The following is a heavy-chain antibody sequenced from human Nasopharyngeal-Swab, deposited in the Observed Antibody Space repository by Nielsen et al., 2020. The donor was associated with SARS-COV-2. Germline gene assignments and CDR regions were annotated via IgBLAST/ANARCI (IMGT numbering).Heavy chain of an antibody. D-gene: IGHD6-13*01. J-gene: IGHJ4*02. V-gene: IGHV4-39*01. CDR3: ARHVSSSWYAAVAGIRAFDY. CDR2: IYYSGST. Sequence: RQAPEKGLEWIGSIYYSGSTYYNPPLKSRVTISVDTSKNRFSLKLSSVTAADTAVYYCARHVSSSWYAAVAGIRAFDYWGQGTLVTVSS.